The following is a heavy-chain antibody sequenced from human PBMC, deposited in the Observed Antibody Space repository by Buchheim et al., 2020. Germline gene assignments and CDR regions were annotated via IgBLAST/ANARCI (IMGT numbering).Heavy chain of an antibody. J-gene: IGHJ4*02. D-gene: IGHD2-2*01. CDR2: ISGSGGST. CDR1: GFTFSSYA. Sequence: EVQLLESGGGLVQLGGSLRLSCAASGFTFSSYAMSWVRQAPGKGLEWVSAISGSGGSTYYADSVKGRFTISRDNSKNRLYLQMNSLRAEDTAVYYCAKVQSAKVVPAAIQSSSSWYGSDYWGQGTL. CDR3: AKVQSAKVVPAAIQSSSSWYGSDY. V-gene: IGHV3-23*01.